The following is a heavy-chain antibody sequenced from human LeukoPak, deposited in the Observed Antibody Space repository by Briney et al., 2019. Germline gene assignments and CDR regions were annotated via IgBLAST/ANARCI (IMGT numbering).Heavy chain of an antibody. CDR1: GYTFNDYY. CDR3: ARDSSDVLTGYYHF. Sequence: ASVKVSCKTSGYTFNDYYVHWVRQAPGQGLEWMGWINPNSGRTNYAPKFQGRVTLTTDTSISTAYMELSGLMSADPALYYCARDSSDVLTGYYHFWGQGTLVTVSS. CDR2: INPNSGRT. J-gene: IGHJ4*02. V-gene: IGHV1-2*02. D-gene: IGHD3-9*01.